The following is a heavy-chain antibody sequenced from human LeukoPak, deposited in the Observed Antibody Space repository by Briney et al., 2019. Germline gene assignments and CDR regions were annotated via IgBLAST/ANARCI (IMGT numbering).Heavy chain of an antibody. CDR1: GFTFSSYW. V-gene: IGHV3-7*01. CDR3: ARLGMYYYGSGSYSHWFDP. D-gene: IGHD3-10*01. J-gene: IGHJ5*02. Sequence: GGSLRLSCAASGFTFSSYWMSWVRQAPGKGLEWVANIKQDGSEKYYADSVKGRFTISRDNAKNSLYLQMNSLRAEDTAVYYCARLGMYYYGSGSYSHWFDPWGQGTLVTVSS. CDR2: IKQDGSEK.